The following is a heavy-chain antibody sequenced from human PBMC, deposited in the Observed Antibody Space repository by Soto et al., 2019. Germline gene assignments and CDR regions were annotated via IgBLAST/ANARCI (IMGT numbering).Heavy chain of an antibody. D-gene: IGHD2-2*01. CDR1: GDTFSTYT. V-gene: IGHV1-69*16. Sequence: QVQLVQSGAEVKKPGSSVKVSCKAPGDTFSTYTITWVRQAPGQGLEWMGGITPRPATSNYAQKLQGRVTITADESTSTVYMELSSLTSEDTAVYYCAREGLVLVPSTVNSDYYYYAMDVWGQGTTVTVSS. CDR2: ITPRPATS. J-gene: IGHJ6*02. CDR3: AREGLVLVPSTVNSDYYYYAMDV.